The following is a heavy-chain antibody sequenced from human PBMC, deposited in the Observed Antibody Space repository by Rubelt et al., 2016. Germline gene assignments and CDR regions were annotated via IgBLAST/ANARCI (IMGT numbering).Heavy chain of an antibody. CDR2: ISSSSGFI. CDR1: GFTFSSYS. CDR3: ARRFGEPDW. V-gene: IGHV3-21*01. Sequence: EVRLVESGGGLVKPGGSLRLSCEASGFTFSSYSMNWFRQAPGKGLEWVSSISSSSGFISYADSLKGRFTISRDNAKNSLYLQMNSLRAEDTAVYYCARRFGEPDWWGQGTLVTVSS. D-gene: IGHD3-10*01. J-gene: IGHJ4*02.